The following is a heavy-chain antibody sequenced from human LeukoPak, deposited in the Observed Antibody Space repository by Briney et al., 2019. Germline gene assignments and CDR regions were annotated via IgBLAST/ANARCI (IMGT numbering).Heavy chain of an antibody. CDR1: GGSFSGYY. CDR3: ASRGGSMPYTRSWNC. CDR2: MNHSGCT. Sequence: SETLSLTCAVYGGSFSGYYWSWIRQPPGKGLEWIGEMNHSGCTNYNPSLKSRVTVSVDTSKNQFAIKLCSVTDADTAVYYCASRGGSMPYTRSWNCWGQGTLVTVSS. J-gene: IGHJ4*02. V-gene: IGHV4-34*01. D-gene: IGHD2/OR15-2a*01.